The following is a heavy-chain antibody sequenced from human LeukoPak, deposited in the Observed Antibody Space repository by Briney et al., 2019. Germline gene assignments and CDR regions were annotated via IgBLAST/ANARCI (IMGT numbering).Heavy chain of an antibody. CDR2: ISYDGSNK. D-gene: IGHD3-10*01. CDR1: GFTFSSYA. CDR3: ARDLRIYYGSGSYGENWFDP. Sequence: GGSLRLSCAASGFTFSSYAMHWVRQAPGKGLEWVAVISYDGSNKYYADSVKGRFTISRDNSKNTLYLQMNSLRAEDTAVYYCARDLRIYYGSGSYGENWFDPWGQGTLVTVSS. J-gene: IGHJ5*02. V-gene: IGHV3-30-3*01.